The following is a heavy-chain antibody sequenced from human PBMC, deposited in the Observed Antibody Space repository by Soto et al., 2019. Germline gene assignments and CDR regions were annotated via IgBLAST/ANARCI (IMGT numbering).Heavy chain of an antibody. V-gene: IGHV5-51*01. Sequence: GESLKISCKGSGYSFTSYWTGWVRQMPGKGLEWMGIIYPGDSDTRYSPSFQGQVTISADKSISTAYLQWSSLKASDTAMYYCARHGSTDYYYYGMDVWGQGTTVTVSS. D-gene: IGHD2-21*02. J-gene: IGHJ6*02. CDR2: IYPGDSDT. CDR1: GYSFTSYW. CDR3: ARHGSTDYYYYGMDV.